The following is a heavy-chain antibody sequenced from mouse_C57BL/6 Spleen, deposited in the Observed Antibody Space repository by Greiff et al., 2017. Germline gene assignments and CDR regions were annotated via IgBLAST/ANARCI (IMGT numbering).Heavy chain of an antibody. V-gene: IGHV5-4*01. J-gene: IGHJ4*01. CDR3: ARDWGDGRDAMDY. CDR1: GFTFSSYA. D-gene: IGHD2-3*01. CDR2: ISDGGSYT. Sequence: DVMLVESGGGLVKPGGSLKLSCAASGFTFSSYAMSWVRQTPEKRLEWVATISDGGSYTYYPDNVKGRFTISRDNAKNNLYLQMSHLKSEDTAMYYCARDWGDGRDAMDYWGQGTSVTVSS.